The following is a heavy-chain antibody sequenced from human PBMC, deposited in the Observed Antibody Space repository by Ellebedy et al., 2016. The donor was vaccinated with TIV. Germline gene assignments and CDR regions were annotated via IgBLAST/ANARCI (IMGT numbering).Heavy chain of an antibody. CDR2: IYYSGST. CDR1: GGSISSGGNY. CDR3: ARGSGWYDPFDL. Sequence: MPSETLPLTCTVSGGSISSGGNYWTWIRQHPGKGLEWIGFIYYSGSTYNNPSLSSRVTMSVDTSKNQFSLNLTSVTAADTAMYYCARGSGWYDPFDLWGQGTLVTVSS. J-gene: IGHJ4*02. V-gene: IGHV4-31*03. D-gene: IGHD6-19*01.